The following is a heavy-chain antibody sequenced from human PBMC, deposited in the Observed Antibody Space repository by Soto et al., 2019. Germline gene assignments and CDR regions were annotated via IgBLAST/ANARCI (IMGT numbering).Heavy chain of an antibody. Sequence: GGSLRLSCAASGFTFSSYGMHWFRQAPGKGLEWVAVISYDGSNKYYADSVKGRFTISRDNSKNTLYLQMNSLRAEDTAVYYCAKDKTVAPYYFDYWGQGTLVTVSS. J-gene: IGHJ4*02. V-gene: IGHV3-30*18. CDR3: AKDKTVAPYYFDY. CDR1: GFTFSSYG. CDR2: ISYDGSNK. D-gene: IGHD6-19*01.